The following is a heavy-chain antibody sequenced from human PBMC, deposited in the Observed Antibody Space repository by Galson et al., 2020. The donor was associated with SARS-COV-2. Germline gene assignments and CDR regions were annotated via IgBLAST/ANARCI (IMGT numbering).Heavy chain of an antibody. J-gene: IGHJ4*02. V-gene: IGHV5-51*01. Sequence: HGESLKISCKASGYSFSNYWIGWVRQLPGKGLEWMGFMYPTDSDSRYSPSFQGQVTISVDKSISTAYLQWSSLKASDTAIYYCARGRLDYYDILTGYGPFDCWGQGTLVTVSS. D-gene: IGHD3-9*01. CDR2: MYPTDSDS. CDR1: GYSFSNYW. CDR3: ARGRLDYYDILTGYGPFDC.